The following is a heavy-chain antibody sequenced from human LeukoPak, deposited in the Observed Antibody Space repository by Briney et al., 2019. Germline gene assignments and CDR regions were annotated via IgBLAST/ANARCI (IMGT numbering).Heavy chain of an antibody. D-gene: IGHD5-18*01. J-gene: IGHJ4*02. V-gene: IGHV4-59*01. Sequence: SETLSLTCIVSGGSIRSDYWSSIRQPPGKGLEWIGYIYYSGSTNYNPSLKSRVTISVDTSKNQFSLKLNSVTAADTAVYFCARERAAMDSWGQGTLVTVSS. CDR1: GGSIRSDY. CDR2: IYYSGST. CDR3: ARERAAMDS.